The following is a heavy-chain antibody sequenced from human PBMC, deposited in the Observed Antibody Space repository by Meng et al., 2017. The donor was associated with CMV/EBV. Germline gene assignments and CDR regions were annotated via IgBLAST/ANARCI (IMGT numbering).Heavy chain of an antibody. CDR1: GYTFSSYD. CDR2: IIPILGIA. D-gene: IGHD2-15*01. Sequence: SVHVSCKASGYTFSSYDINWVRQATGQGLEWMGGIIPILGIANYAQKFQGRVTITADKSTSTAYMELSSLRSEDTAVYYSARENGRGSGWFDPWGQGTLVTVSS. V-gene: IGHV1-69*10. J-gene: IGHJ5*02. CDR3: ARENGRGSGWFDP.